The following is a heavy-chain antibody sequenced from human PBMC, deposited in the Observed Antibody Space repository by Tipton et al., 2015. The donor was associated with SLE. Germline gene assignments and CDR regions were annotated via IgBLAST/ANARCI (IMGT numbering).Heavy chain of an antibody. Sequence: TLSLTCTVSGGSISSSIDFGGWIRQPPGKGLEWIGSMFYSGRTYYNPSLKSRVSISVDTSKNQFFLKLSSVTAADTAVYYCARGGWWAGDVDYWGQGTLVTVSS. CDR3: ARGGWWAGDVDY. CDR1: GGSISSSIDF. V-gene: IGHV4-39*07. D-gene: IGHD2-15*01. CDR2: MFYSGRT. J-gene: IGHJ4*02.